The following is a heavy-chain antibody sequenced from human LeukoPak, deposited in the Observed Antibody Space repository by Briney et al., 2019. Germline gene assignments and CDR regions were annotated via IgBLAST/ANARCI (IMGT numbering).Heavy chain of an antibody. V-gene: IGHV3-30*18. CDR2: LTYDGSHI. CDR3: AKDLSMAGLK. Sequence: PGGSLRLSCAASGFTFSNYGMHWVRQAPGKGLEWVAVLTYDGSHINYADSVKGRFSISRDISKSTLYLQMNNLRAEDTAVYYCAKDLSMAGLKWGQGTLVTVSS. D-gene: IGHD6-19*01. J-gene: IGHJ4*02. CDR1: GFTFSNYG.